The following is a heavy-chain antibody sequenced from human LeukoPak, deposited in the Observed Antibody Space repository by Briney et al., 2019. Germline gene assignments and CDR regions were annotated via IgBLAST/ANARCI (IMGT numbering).Heavy chain of an antibody. D-gene: IGHD4-17*01. J-gene: IGHJ4*02. CDR1: EFSFSSYG. CDR3: ARGPYGDHYFDY. V-gene: IGHV3-48*01. CDR2: ISTSSSTI. Sequence: GGSLRLSCAASEFSFSSYGMNWVRQTPGKGLEWVSYISTSSSTIYYADSVRGRFTISRDNAKNSLYLQMNSLRAEDTAVYYCARGPYGDHYFDYWGQGTLITVSS.